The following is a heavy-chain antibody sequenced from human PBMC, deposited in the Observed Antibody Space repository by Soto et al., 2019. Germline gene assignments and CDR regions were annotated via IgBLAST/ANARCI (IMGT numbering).Heavy chain of an antibody. D-gene: IGHD3-10*01. CDR1: GFTFSDFS. CDR2: ITSASSPI. Sequence: EVQLVESGGDLVQPGGSLRLSCSASGFTFSDFSMHWVRQAPGKGLEWLSYITSASSPIYYADSVKGRFTISRDNAKNPVYLQMNSLGAEDTVLYFWASGRGGGGFSHWGQGTLVTVSS. CDR3: ASGRGGGGFSH. V-gene: IGHV3-48*01. J-gene: IGHJ4*02.